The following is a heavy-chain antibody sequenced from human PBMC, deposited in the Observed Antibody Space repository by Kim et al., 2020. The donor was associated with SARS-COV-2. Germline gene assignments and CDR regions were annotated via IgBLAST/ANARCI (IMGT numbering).Heavy chain of an antibody. CDR2: ISGSGDIT. V-gene: IGHV3-23*01. CDR3: AKPPPQYHSGWYTYHFD. D-gene: IGHD6-19*01. CDR1: GFTFSTYA. J-gene: IGHJ4*01. Sequence: GGSLRLSCAASGFTFSTYAMNWVRQAPGKGLQWVSTISGSGDITYYADSVKGRFTISRDNSESTLYLQMNSLRAEDTAIYYCAKPPPQYHSGWYTYHFD.